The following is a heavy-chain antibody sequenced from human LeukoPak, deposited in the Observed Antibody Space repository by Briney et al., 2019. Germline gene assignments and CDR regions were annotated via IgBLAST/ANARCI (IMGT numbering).Heavy chain of an antibody. D-gene: IGHD3-10*01. J-gene: IGHJ4*02. CDR1: GGSISSSSYY. Sequence: VKPSETLSLTCTASGGSISSSSYYWGWIRQPPGKGLEWIGSIYYSGSTYYNPSLKSRVTISVDTSKNQFSLKLSSVTAADTAVYYCARDELKGGSGSYYRNWGQGTLVTVSS. CDR2: IYYSGST. V-gene: IGHV4-39*07. CDR3: ARDELKGGSGSYYRN.